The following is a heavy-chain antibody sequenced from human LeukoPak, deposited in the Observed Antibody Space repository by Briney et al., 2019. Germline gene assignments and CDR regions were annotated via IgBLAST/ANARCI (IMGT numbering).Heavy chain of an antibody. CDR3: ASPVTTGYY. V-gene: IGHV1-2*02. Sequence: ASVKGSCKASGYTFTVYYMHWVRQAPGQGLEWMGWINPNRGGTNYAQKFQGRVTMTRDTSISTAYMELSRLRSDDTDVYYCASPVTTGYYWGQGTLVTVSS. CDR2: INPNRGGT. CDR1: GYTFTVYY. J-gene: IGHJ4*02. D-gene: IGHD4-11*01.